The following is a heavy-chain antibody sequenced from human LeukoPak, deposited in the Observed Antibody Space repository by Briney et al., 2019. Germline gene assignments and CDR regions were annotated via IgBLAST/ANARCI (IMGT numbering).Heavy chain of an antibody. J-gene: IGHJ4*02. D-gene: IGHD3-10*01. V-gene: IGHV2-5*02. Sequence: SGPTLVKPTQTLTLTCSFSGFSLSTTGLGVGWIRQPPGKALEWLALIYWDDDKRYSPSLKSRLTISKDTSKNQVVLIMTNMGPLDTATYCAHKGRGSGSYTMWGQGTLVTVSS. CDR2: IYWDDDK. CDR3: AHKGRGSGSYTM. CDR1: GFSLSTTGLG.